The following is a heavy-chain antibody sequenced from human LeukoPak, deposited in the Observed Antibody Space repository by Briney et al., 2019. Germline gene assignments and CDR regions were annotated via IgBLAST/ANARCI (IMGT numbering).Heavy chain of an antibody. CDR1: GFTFSNYA. V-gene: IGHV3-23*01. CDR3: AKKWGVGTTTLDYFDY. D-gene: IGHD1-26*01. CDR2: ISGSGGST. J-gene: IGHJ4*02. Sequence: GGSLRLSCAASGFTFSNYAMSWVRQAPGKGLEWVSGISGSGGSTYYADSVKGRFTISRDNSKNTLYLQMNSLADEDTAVYYCAKKWGVGTTTLDYFDYWGQGTLVTVSS.